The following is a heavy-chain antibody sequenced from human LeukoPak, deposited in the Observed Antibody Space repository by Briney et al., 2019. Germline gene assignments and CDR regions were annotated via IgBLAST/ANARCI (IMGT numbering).Heavy chain of an antibody. CDR1: GGTFSSYA. V-gene: IGHV1-69*04. CDR2: IIPIIGIA. J-gene: IGHJ6*02. Sequence: SVKLSCKASGGTFSSYAISWVRQAPGQGLEWMGRIIPIIGIANYAQKFQGRVTITADKSTSTAYMELSSLRSEDTAVYYCAGGRNTVTTFYYYGMDVWGQGSKVTLSS. D-gene: IGHD4-17*01. CDR3: AGGRNTVTTFYYYGMDV.